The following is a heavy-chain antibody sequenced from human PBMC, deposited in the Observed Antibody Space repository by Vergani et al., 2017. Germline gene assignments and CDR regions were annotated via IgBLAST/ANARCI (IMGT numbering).Heavy chain of an antibody. D-gene: IGHD5-12*01. CDR2: ISGSGGST. V-gene: IGHV3-23*01. CDR3: AKANPRNSGYYYLYNYNAMDV. CDR1: GFTFNHYA. Sequence: EVQLLESGGALVQPGGSLRLSCAASGFTFNHYAMNWVRQAPGKGLEWVSGISGSGGSTYYAGSGKGRFTISRGSSKNTLYLQMNSLSAGETAVYYCAKANPRNSGYYYLYNYNAMDVWWQGATVTVSS. J-gene: IGHJ6*01.